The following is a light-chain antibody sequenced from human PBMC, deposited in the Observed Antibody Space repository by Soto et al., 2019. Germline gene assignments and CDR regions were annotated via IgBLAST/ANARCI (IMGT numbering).Light chain of an antibody. J-gene: IGLJ1*01. Sequence: QPASVSGSPGQSITISCTGTSSDVGAYDFVSWYQQHPDKAPKLMIYEVSNRPSGVSYRVSGSKSVNTATLTISGLQAEDEADYYCSSYTTSSTRVFGTGTKVTVL. V-gene: IGLV2-14*03. CDR2: EVS. CDR3: SSYTTSSTRV. CDR1: SSDVGAYDF.